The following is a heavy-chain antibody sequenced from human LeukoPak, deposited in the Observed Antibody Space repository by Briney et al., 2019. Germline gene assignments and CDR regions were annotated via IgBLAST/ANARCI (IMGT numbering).Heavy chain of an antibody. CDR2: INPNSGGT. J-gene: IGHJ4*02. CDR1: GYTFTGYY. D-gene: IGHD3-3*01. CDR3: ARGFGFLAWCFDY. Sequence: ASVKVSCKASGYTFTGYYMHWVRQAPGQGLEWMGWINPNSGGTNYAQKFQGRVTMTRDTSISTAYMELSRLRSDDTAVYYCARGFGFLAWCFDYWGQGTLVTVSS. V-gene: IGHV1-2*02.